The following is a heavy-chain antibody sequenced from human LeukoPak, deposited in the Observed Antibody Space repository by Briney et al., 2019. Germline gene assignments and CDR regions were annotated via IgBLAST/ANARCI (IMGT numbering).Heavy chain of an antibody. D-gene: IGHD3-16*02. CDR2: INTDGST. CDR3: ASFRSTDT. Sequence: GGTLRLTCAASGLTVSSDWMHWVRQAPGKGLVWASSINTDGSTVYADSMRGRFTISRDNAKNTLYLQMNSLRVEDTAVYYCASFRSTDTWGQGTTVTVSP. CDR1: GLTVSSDW. J-gene: IGHJ3*02. V-gene: IGHV3-74*01.